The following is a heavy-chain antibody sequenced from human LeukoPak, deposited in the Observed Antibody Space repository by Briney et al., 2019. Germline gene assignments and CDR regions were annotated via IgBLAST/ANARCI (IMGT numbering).Heavy chain of an antibody. CDR3: ARVGGWHPDYDFWSGPENNMENIPGGNWFDP. CDR2: ISTSGGST. Sequence: GGSLRLSCAASGFTFNNYAMNWVRQAPGKGLEWVSAISTSGGSTYYADSVKGRFTISRDNSKNTLYLQMNSLRAEDTAVYYCARVGGWHPDYDFWSGPENNMENIPGGNWFDPWGQGTLVTVSS. V-gene: IGHV3-23*01. CDR1: GFTFNNYA. J-gene: IGHJ5*02. D-gene: IGHD3-3*01.